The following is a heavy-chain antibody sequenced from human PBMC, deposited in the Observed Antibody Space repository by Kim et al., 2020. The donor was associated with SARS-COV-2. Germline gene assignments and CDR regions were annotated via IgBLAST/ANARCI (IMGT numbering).Heavy chain of an antibody. V-gene: IGHV1-24*01. CDR2: FDPEDGET. D-gene: IGHD1-26*01. CDR3: ATSPAIVGAPDDYYYYYGMDV. J-gene: IGHJ6*02. CDR1: GYTLTELS. Sequence: ASVKVSCKVSGYTLTELSMHWVRQAPGKGLEWMGGFDPEDGETIYAQKFQGRVTMTEDTSTATAYMELSSLRSEDTAVYYCATSPAIVGAPDDYYYYYGMDVWGQGTTVTVSS.